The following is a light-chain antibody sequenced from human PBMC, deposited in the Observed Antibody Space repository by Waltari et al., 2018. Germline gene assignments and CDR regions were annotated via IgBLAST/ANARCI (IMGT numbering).Light chain of an antibody. CDR1: QSVSRTV. V-gene: IGKV3-20*01. CDR2: DAT. J-gene: IGKJ1*01. CDR3: QKYGTLPAT. Sequence: SCRASQSVSRTVSWYQQKPGQAPRLLICDATSRATGIPDRFSGSGSGTDFSLTISRPEPEDFAVYYCQKYGTLPATFGQGTKVEIK.